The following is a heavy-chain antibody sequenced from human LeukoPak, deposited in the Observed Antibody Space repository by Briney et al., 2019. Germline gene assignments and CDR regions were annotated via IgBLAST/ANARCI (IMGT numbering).Heavy chain of an antibody. V-gene: IGHV1-69*06. D-gene: IGHD3-22*01. CDR2: IIPIFGTA. CDR3: ARDLSYYDSSVADAFDI. J-gene: IGHJ3*02. Sequence: ASVKVSCKASGYTFTSYAISWVRQAPGQGLEWMGGIIPIFGTANYAQKFQGRVTITADKSTSTAYMELSSLRSEDTAVYYCARDLSYYDSSVADAFDIWGQGTMVTVSS. CDR1: GYTFTSYA.